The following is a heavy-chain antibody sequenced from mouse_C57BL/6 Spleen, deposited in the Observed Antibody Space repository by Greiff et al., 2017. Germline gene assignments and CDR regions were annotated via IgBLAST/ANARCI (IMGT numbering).Heavy chain of an antibody. CDR2: IYPGDGDT. V-gene: IGHV1-82*01. J-gene: IGHJ4*01. CDR1: GYAFSSSW. Sequence: VQLQQSGPELVKPGASVKISCKASGYAFSSSWMNWVKQRPGKGLEWIGRIYPGDGDTKYNGKFKGKATLTADKSSITAYMQLSSLTSEDSAVYCCARPEDYAMDYWGQGTSVTVSS. CDR3: ARPEDYAMDY.